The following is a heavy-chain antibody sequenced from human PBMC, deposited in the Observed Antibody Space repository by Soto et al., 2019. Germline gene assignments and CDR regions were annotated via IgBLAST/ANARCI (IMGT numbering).Heavy chain of an antibody. CDR1: GASIISSY. V-gene: IGHV4-59*01. CDR2: MYNTGST. D-gene: IGHD2-21*02. J-gene: IGHJ6*02. CDR3: ARDLWGYCGADCYPLDV. Sequence: QVRLQESGPGLVRLSETLSLTCPVSGASIISSYWSWIRQPPGKGLEWIGYMYNTGSTIYNPSLKRRVTISVDTSKNQFSLKLNSVTAADTAVYYCARDLWGYCGADCYPLDVWGQGTMVTVS.